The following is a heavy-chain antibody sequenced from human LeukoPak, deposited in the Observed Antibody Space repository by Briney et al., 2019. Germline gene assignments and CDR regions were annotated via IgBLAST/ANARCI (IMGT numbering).Heavy chain of an antibody. CDR3: ARVGGRLVPAAYWFDP. CDR1: GGSISSGDYY. CDR2: IYYSGST. J-gene: IGHJ5*02. V-gene: IGHV4-30-4*08. D-gene: IGHD2-2*01. Sequence: SETLSLTXTVSGGSISSGDYYWSWIRQPPGKGLEWIGYIYYSGSTYYNPSLKSRVTISVDTSKNQFSLKLSSVTAADTAMYYCARVGGRLVPAAYWFDPWGQGTLVTVSS.